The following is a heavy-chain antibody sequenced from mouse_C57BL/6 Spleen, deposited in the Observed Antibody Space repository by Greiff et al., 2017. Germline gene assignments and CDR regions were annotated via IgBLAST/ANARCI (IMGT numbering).Heavy chain of an antibody. CDR2: IWSGGST. V-gene: IGHV2-2*01. J-gene: IGHJ4*01. CDR1: GFSLTSYG. Sequence: VQLKESGPGLVQPSQSLSITCTVSGFSLTSYGVHWVRQSPGKGLEWLGVIWSGGSTDYNAAFISRLSISKDNSKSQVFFKMNSLQADDTAIYYCARPTYYDYENYAMDYWGQGTSVTVSS. CDR3: ARPTYYDYENYAMDY. D-gene: IGHD2-4*01.